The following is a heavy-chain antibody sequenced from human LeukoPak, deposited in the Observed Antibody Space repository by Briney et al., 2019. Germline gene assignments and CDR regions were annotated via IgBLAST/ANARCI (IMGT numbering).Heavy chain of an antibody. D-gene: IGHD3-10*01. Sequence: GASVKVSCKASGYTFTSYDINWVRQATGQGLEWMGWMNPNSGNTGYAQKFQGRVTMTRNTSISTAYMELSSLRSEDTAVYYCARGPQSRGSGSYVILRGHYMDVWGKGTTVTISS. J-gene: IGHJ6*03. CDR2: MNPNSGNT. CDR1: GYTFTSYD. V-gene: IGHV1-8*01. CDR3: ARGPQSRGSGSYVILRGHYMDV.